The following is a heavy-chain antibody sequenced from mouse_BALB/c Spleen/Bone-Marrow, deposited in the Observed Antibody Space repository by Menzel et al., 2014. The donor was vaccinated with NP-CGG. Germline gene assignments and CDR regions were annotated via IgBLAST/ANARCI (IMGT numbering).Heavy chain of an antibody. J-gene: IGHJ2*01. CDR2: ISYSGST. D-gene: IGHD1-1*02. V-gene: IGHV3-8*02. Sequence: EVQLQESGPSLVKPSQTLSLTCSVTGDSITSGYWNWIRKFPGNKLEYMGYISYSGSTYFNPSLKSRISITRDTSKNQYYLQLNSVTTEDTATYYCARLGGYGPYFDYWGQGTTLTVSS. CDR3: ARLGGYGPYFDY. CDR1: GDSITSGY.